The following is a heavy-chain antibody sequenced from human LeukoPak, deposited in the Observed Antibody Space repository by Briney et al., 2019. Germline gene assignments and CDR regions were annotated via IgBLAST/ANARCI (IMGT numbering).Heavy chain of an antibody. CDR1: GFTFSMYA. CDR2: ISSDGGST. Sequence: PGGSLRLSCAASGFTFSMYAMHWVRQAPGKGLEYVSAISSDGGSTYYANSVKGRFTISRDNSKNTLYLQMGSLRAEDMAVYYCVNYGMDVWGHGTTVTVSS. V-gene: IGHV3-64*01. J-gene: IGHJ6*02. CDR3: VNYGMDV.